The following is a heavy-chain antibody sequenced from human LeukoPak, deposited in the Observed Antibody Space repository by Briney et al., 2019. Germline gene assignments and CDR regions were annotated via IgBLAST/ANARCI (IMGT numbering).Heavy chain of an antibody. CDR3: ARVSYDSSGSDYGTLDY. Sequence: SETLSLTCTVSSGSISSGDYYWSWIRQPPGKGLEWIGYIYYSGSTYYNSSLKSRVTISVDTSKNQFSLKLSSVTAADTAVYYCARVSYDSSGSDYGTLDYWGQGTLVTVSS. CDR1: SGSISSGDYY. V-gene: IGHV4-30-4*01. D-gene: IGHD3-22*01. CDR2: IYYSGST. J-gene: IGHJ4*02.